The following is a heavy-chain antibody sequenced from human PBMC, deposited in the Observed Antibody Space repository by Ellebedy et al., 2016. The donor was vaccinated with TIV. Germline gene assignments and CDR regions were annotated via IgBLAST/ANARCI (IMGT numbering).Heavy chain of an antibody. J-gene: IGHJ4*02. CDR1: GFTFGDNA. V-gene: IGHV3-49*03. CDR2: IRTKADGGTT. D-gene: IGHD1-26*01. CDR3: TREGIVGATPY. Sequence: PGGSLRLSCTASGFTFGDNAMSRFRQAPGKGLEWVGFIRTKADGGTTEYAASVKGRFTISRDDSKSIAYLQMNSLKTEDTAVYYCTREGIVGATPYWGQGTLVTVSS.